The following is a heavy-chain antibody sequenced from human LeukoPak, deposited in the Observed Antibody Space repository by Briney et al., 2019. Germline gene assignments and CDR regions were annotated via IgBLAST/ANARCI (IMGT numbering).Heavy chain of an antibody. J-gene: IGHJ3*02. CDR1: GFTFSSYA. CDR2: ISGSGGST. V-gene: IGHV3-23*01. D-gene: IGHD7-27*01. CDR3: ATGELGIGGRAFDI. Sequence: GGSLRLSCAASGFTFSSYAVSWVRQAPGKGLEWVSAISGSGGSTYYADSVRGRFTISRDNSKNTLYLQMNSLRAEDTAVYYCATGELGIGGRAFDIWGQGTMVTVSS.